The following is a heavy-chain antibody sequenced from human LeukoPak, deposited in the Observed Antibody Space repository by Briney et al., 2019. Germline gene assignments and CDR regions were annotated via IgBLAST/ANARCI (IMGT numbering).Heavy chain of an antibody. Sequence: GASEKVSCKASGYTFTGYYIHWVRQAPGQGLEWMGYINPNSGYTNYAQKFQDRVTVTRDTSISTAYMELSRLRSDDTAVYYCAREEANTRIHFDYWGQGTLVTVSS. CDR2: INPNSGYT. CDR3: AREEANTRIHFDY. V-gene: IGHV1-2*02. J-gene: IGHJ4*02. D-gene: IGHD3-22*01. CDR1: GYTFTGYY.